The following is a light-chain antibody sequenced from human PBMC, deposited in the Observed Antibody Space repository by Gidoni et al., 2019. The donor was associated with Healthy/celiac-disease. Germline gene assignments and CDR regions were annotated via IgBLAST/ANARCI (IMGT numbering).Light chain of an antibody. V-gene: IGKV1-8*01. CDR2: AAS. Sequence: AIRMTQSPSSFSASTGDRVTITCRASQGISSYLAWYQQKPGKASKLLIYAASTLQSGVPSRFSGSGSGTDFTLTISCLQSEDFATYYCQQYYSPPWTFGQGTKVEIK. J-gene: IGKJ1*01. CDR3: QQYYSPPWT. CDR1: QGISSY.